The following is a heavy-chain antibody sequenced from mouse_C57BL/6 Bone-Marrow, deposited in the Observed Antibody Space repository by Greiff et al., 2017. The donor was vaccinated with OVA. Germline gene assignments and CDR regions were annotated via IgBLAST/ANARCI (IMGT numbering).Heavy chain of an antibody. CDR1: GFTFSDYY. CDR3: AREGRLLRPYYAMDY. J-gene: IGHJ4*01. CDR2: INYDGSST. V-gene: IGHV5-16*01. D-gene: IGHD1-1*01. Sequence: DVKLVESEGGLVQPGSSMKLSCTASGFTFSDYYMAWVRQVPEKGLEWVANINYDGSSTYYLDSLKSRFIISRDNAKNILYLQMSRLKSEDTATYYGAREGRLLRPYYAMDYWGQGTSVTVSS.